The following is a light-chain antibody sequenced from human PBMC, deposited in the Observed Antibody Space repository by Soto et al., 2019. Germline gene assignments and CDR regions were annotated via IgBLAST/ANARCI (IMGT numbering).Light chain of an antibody. CDR2: KVS. Sequence: DVVMTQSPLSLPVTLGQPASISCRSSQGLGNTYLNWFHQRPGQSPRRLIYKVSNRDSGVPDRXRGSGSGPDLTLKLSRGEAAYVGLFLCMQATHWPYTFGQGTKLEI. CDR1: QGLGNTY. J-gene: IGKJ2*01. CDR3: MQATHWPYT. V-gene: IGKV2-30*01.